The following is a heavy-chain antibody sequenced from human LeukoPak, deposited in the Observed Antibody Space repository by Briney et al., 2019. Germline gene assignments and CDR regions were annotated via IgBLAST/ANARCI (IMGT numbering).Heavy chain of an antibody. CDR2: IYTSGST. D-gene: IGHD3-22*01. V-gene: IGHV4-4*07. Sequence: SETLSLTCTVSGGSISSYYWSWIRQPAGKGLEWIGRIYTSGSTNYNPSLKSRVTMSVDTSKNQFSLKLSSVTAADTAVYYCARESGYYYDSSGYGPHYYYHYYMDVWGKGTTATVSS. J-gene: IGHJ6*03. CDR3: ARESGYYYDSSGYGPHYYYHYYMDV. CDR1: GGSISSYY.